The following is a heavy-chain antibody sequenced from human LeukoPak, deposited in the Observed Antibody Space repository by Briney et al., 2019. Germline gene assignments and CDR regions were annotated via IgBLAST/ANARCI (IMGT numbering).Heavy chain of an antibody. CDR2: IIPIFGTA. CDR3: ASWPQWLALDAFDI. CDR1: GGTFSSYA. Sequence: SVKVSCKASGGTFSSYAISWVRQAPGQGLEWMGGIIPIFGTANYAQKFQGRVTITADESTSTAYMELNSLRSEDTAVYYCASWPQWLALDAFDIWGQGTMVTVSS. V-gene: IGHV1-69*13. J-gene: IGHJ3*02. D-gene: IGHD6-19*01.